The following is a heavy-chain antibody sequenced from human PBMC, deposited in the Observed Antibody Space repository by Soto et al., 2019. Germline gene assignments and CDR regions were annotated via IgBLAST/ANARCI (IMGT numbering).Heavy chain of an antibody. J-gene: IGHJ4*02. CDR3: ASADKEMATFDY. Sequence: QVQLQESGPGLVKPSQTLSLTCTVSGGSISSGGYYWSWIRQHPGKGVEWIGYIYYSGSTSYNPPHKSRVTITVDPSKIQYSLKLCYVTAADTAVYYCASADKEMATFDYWGQGTLVTVSS. CDR2: IYYSGST. V-gene: IGHV4-31*03. CDR1: GGSISSGGYY. D-gene: IGHD2-15*01.